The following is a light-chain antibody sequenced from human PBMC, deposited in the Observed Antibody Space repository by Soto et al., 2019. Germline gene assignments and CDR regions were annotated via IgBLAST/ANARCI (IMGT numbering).Light chain of an antibody. CDR3: QQYGSSIKT. CDR2: GAS. CDR1: QSVSSNH. Sequence: EIVLTQFPGTLSLSPGERATLSCRASQSVSSNHVAWYQQRRGQSPNLLVFGASNRAPGIPDRFSGSGSGTDFTLTISRLEPEDFAVYYCQQYGSSIKTFGQGTKVDIK. V-gene: IGKV3-20*01. J-gene: IGKJ1*01.